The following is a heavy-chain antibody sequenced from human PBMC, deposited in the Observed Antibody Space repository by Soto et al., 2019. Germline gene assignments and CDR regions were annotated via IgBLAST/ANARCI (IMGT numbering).Heavy chain of an antibody. V-gene: IGHV3-21*01. D-gene: IGHD4-4*01. CDR1: GFTFSSYS. J-gene: IGHJ6*03. Sequence: EVQLVESGGGLVKPGGSLRLSCAASGFTFSSYSMNWVRQAPGKGLEWVSSISSSSSYIYYADSVKGRFTISRDNAKNSLYLQMNSLRAEDTAVYYCARHRSVTTWARDYYYYMDVWGKGTTVTVSS. CDR3: ARHRSVTTWARDYYYYMDV. CDR2: ISSSSSYI.